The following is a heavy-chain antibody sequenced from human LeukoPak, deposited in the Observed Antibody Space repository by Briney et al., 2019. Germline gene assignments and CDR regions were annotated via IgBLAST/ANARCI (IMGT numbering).Heavy chain of an antibody. Sequence: SQTLSLTCAISWDSVSSNSAAWNWIRQSPSRGLEWLGRTYYRSKWYNDDAVSVKSRININPDKSKNQFSLQLNSVTPEDTAVYYCARDQNTAIGLDYFDYWGQGTLVTVSS. CDR2: TYYRSKWYN. CDR1: WDSVSSNSAA. CDR3: ARDQNTAIGLDYFDY. V-gene: IGHV6-1*01. D-gene: IGHD5-18*01. J-gene: IGHJ4*02.